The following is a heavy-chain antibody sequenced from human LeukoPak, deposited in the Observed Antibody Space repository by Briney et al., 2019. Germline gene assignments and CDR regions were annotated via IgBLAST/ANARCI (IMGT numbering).Heavy chain of an antibody. CDR2: ICWSGVSL. Sequence: GGSLRLSCAASGFTFDDYVLHWVRQAPGKGLAWFSGICWSGVSLAYADSVKGGFTNSRDNAKNSQYLQMNSLRAEDMALYYCAKDMVYQLLVGDAFDIWGQGTMVTVSS. CDR3: AKDMVYQLLVGDAFDI. D-gene: IGHD2-2*01. V-gene: IGHV3-9*03. CDR1: GFTFDDYV. J-gene: IGHJ3*02.